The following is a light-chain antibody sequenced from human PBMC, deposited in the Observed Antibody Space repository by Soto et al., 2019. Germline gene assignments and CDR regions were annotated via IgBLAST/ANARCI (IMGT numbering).Light chain of an antibody. V-gene: IGLV2-14*03. CDR2: DVY. Sequence: SVLTQPASLSWSPRQSIALSRPGGRTDVDGYDYVSWYQQHPGQAPQLIIYDVYSRPSGVSHRFSGSKSGDTASLTISGLQAEDEADYYCTSYTSSTPFYVFGTGTKVTVL. J-gene: IGLJ1*01. CDR3: TSYTSSTPFYV. CDR1: RTDVDGYDY.